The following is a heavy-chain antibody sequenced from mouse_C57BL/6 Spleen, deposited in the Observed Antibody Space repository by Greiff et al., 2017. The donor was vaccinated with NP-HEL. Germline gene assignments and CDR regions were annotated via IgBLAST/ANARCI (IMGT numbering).Heavy chain of an antibody. V-gene: IGHV1-81*01. J-gene: IGHJ4*01. CDR1: GYTFTSYG. D-gene: IGHD3-2*02. CDR2: IYPRSGNT. CDR3: ARSYSSGLLYYYAMDY. Sequence: VQLQQSGAELARPGASVKLSCKASGYTFTSYGISWVKQRTGQGLEWIGEIYPRSGNTYYNEKFKGKATLTADKSSSTAYMELRSLTSEDSAVYFCARSYSSGLLYYYAMDYWGQGTSVTVSS.